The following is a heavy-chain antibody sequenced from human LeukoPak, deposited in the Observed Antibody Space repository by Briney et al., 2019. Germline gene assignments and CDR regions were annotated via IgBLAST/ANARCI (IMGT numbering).Heavy chain of an antibody. J-gene: IGHJ6*03. CDR2: ISGSGGST. D-gene: IGHD2-2*02. CDR3: AKVWGDIVVVPAAIKGPYYYYYMDV. CDR1: GFTFSSYA. Sequence: GGSLRLSCAASGFTFSSYAMSWVRQAPGKGLGWVSAISGSGGSTYYADSVKGRFTISRDNSKNTLYLQMNGLRAEDTAVYYCAKVWGDIVVVPAAIKGPYYYYYMDVWGKGTTVTVSS. V-gene: IGHV3-23*01.